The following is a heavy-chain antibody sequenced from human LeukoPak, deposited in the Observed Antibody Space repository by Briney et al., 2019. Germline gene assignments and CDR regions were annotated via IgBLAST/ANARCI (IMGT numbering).Heavy chain of an antibody. CDR3: TRYNVGFES. D-gene: IGHD1-1*01. J-gene: IGHJ4*02. CDR1: GFTFSSYG. V-gene: IGHV3-30*03. Sequence: PGRSLRLSCAASGFTFSSYGMHWVRQAPGKGLEWVAVISYDGSNKYYADSVKGRFTISRDNAKNSLYLQMNSLRAEDTAVYYCTRYNVGFESWGQGTLVTVSS. CDR2: ISYDGSNK.